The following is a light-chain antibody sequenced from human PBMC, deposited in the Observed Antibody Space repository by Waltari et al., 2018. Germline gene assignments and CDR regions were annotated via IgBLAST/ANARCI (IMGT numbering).Light chain of an antibody. CDR1: ESVGKY. CDR3: QKYNRLPAT. CDR2: HVS. V-gene: IGKV3-20*01. Sequence: EIVLTQSPGTLSLSPGERATLSCRASESVGKYLAWYQQRPGQAPRLVMFHVSNRATGIPDRFSGSGSGTDFSLTISRLEPEDFAVYYCQKYNRLPATFGQGTKVEIK. J-gene: IGKJ1*01.